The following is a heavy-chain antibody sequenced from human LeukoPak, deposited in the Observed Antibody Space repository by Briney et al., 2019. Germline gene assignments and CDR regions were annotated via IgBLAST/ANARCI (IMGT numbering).Heavy chain of an antibody. Sequence: ASVKVSCKASGYTFTGYYMHWVRQAPGQGLERMGWINPNSGGTNYAQKFQGRVTMTRDTSISTAYMELSRLRSDDTAVYYCARGGSSSRFYYYYYMDVWGKGTTVTVSS. V-gene: IGHV1-2*02. CDR2: INPNSGGT. D-gene: IGHD6-13*01. CDR1: GYTFTGYY. CDR3: ARGGSSSRFYYYYYMDV. J-gene: IGHJ6*03.